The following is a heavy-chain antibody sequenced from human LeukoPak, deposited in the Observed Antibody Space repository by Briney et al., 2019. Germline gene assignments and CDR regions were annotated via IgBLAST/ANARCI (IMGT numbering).Heavy chain of an antibody. V-gene: IGHV5-51*01. CDR1: GYSFTSYW. CDR3: ARNLDRMVRTLGY. J-gene: IGHJ4*02. CDR2: LYPGDSDT. D-gene: IGHD3-10*01. Sequence: GESLKISCKGSGYSFTSYWIGWVRQMPGKGLEWMGLLYPGDSDTRYSPSFQGQVTISADKSISTAYLQWSSLKASDTVMYYCARNLDRMVRTLGYWGQGTLVTVSS.